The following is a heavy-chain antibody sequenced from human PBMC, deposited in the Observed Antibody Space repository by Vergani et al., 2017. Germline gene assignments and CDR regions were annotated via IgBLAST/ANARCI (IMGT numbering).Heavy chain of an antibody. J-gene: IGHJ4*02. CDR3: ATLKGDYVWGSYPFDY. D-gene: IGHD3-16*02. CDR1: GGSISSGYY. CDR2: IYHSGST. V-gene: IGHV4-38-2*02. Sequence: QLQLQESGPGLVKPSETLSLTCTVSGGSISSGYYWGWIRQPPGKGLEWIGSIYHSGSTYYNPSLKSRVTISVDTSKNQFSLKLSSVTAAYTAVYYCATLKGDYVWGSYPFDYWGQGTLVTVSS.